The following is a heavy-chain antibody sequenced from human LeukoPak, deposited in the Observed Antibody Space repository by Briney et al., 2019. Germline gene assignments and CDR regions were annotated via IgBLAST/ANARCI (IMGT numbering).Heavy chain of an antibody. CDR2: IIPILDIA. J-gene: IGHJ4*02. D-gene: IGHD3-16*02. CDR1: GGTFSSYA. V-gene: IGHV1-69*04. CDR3: ASDDSLSTGPYYFDY. Sequence: SVKVSCKASGGTFSSYAIGWVRQAPGQGLEWMGRIIPILDIANYAQKFQGRVTITADKSTSTAYMELSSLRSEDTAVYYCASDDSLSTGPYYFDYWGQGTLVTVSS.